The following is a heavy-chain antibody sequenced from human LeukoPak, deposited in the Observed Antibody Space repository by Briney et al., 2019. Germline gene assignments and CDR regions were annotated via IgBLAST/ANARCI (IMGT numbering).Heavy chain of an antibody. CDR3: ARDPGDTAMVTTGPDY. CDR1: GGTFSSYA. CDR2: IIPILGIA. V-gene: IGHV1-69*04. D-gene: IGHD5-18*01. J-gene: IGHJ4*02. Sequence: GASVKVSCKASGGTFSSYAISWVRQAPGQGLEWMGRIIPILGIANYAQKFQGRVTITADKSTSTDYMELSSLRYEDTAVYYCARDPGDTAMVTTGPDYWGQGTLVTVSS.